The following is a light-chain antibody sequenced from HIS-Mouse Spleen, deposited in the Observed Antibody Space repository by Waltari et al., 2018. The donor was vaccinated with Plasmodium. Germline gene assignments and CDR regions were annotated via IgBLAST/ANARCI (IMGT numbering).Light chain of an antibody. CDR3: QQNYNTWT. Sequence: DIQMTQSPSSLSASVGDRVTITCRASQSISSYLNCYQQTPGNAPKLLSYAASSLQSGVPSRFSGRGSGTDFTLTISSRQHEDFATDYCQQNYNTWTVGQGTKVEIK. J-gene: IGKJ1*01. V-gene: IGKV1-39*01. CDR2: AAS. CDR1: QSISSY.